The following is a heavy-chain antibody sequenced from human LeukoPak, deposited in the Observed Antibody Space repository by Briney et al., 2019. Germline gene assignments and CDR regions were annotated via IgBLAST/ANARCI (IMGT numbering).Heavy chain of an antibody. CDR3: TRDFRSGWYAPYYFDY. V-gene: IGHV3-74*01. CDR1: GFTFSSYW. Sequence: GGSLRLSCAASGFTFSSYWMHWVRQAPGKGLVWVSRINSDGSSTSYADSVKGRFTISRDNAKNTLYLQMNSLRAEDTAVYYCTRDFRSGWYAPYYFDYWGQGTLVTVSS. D-gene: IGHD6-19*01. CDR2: INSDGSST. J-gene: IGHJ4*02.